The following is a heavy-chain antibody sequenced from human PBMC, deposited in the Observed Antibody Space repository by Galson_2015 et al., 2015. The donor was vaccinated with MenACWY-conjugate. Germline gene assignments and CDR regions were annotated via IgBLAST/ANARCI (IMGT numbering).Heavy chain of an antibody. Sequence: QSGAEVKKPGESLTISCKGSGYSFTNYWIGWVRQMPGRGLEWMGLIDPHNSNTRYSPSFQGQVTISADESISTAFLQWSSLKASDTAMYYCARHPPGGRGMGVWGRGTTVTVSS. CDR3: ARHPPGGRGMGV. CDR1: GYSFTNYW. CDR2: IDPHNSNT. J-gene: IGHJ6*02. V-gene: IGHV5-51*01. D-gene: IGHD1-26*01.